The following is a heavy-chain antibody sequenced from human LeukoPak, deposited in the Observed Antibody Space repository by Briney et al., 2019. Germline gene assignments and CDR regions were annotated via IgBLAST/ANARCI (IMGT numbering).Heavy chain of an antibody. D-gene: IGHD3-16*01. CDR2: IYHSGST. V-gene: IGHV4-30-2*01. Sequence: SQTLSLTCTVSGGSISSGGYYWSWIRQPPWKGLEWIGEIYHSGSTNYNPFLKSRVTISADKSKNQLSLKLSSVTAADTAVYYCARVPFGYYGMEVWGKGTTVTVSS. J-gene: IGHJ6*04. CDR1: GGSISSGGYY. CDR3: ARVPFGYYGMEV.